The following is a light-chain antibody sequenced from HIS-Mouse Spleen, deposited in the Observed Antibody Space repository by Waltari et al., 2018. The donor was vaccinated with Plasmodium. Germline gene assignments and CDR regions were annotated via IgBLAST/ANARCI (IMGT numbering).Light chain of an antibody. CDR1: ALPKKY. CDR3: YSTDSSGNHRV. V-gene: IGLV3-10*01. CDR2: EDS. J-gene: IGLJ3*02. Sequence: SYELTQPPSVSVSPGPPSRITCSGDALPKKYAYCYQQKSGQAPVLVIYEDSKRPSGIPERFSGSSSGTMATLTISGAQVEDEADYYCYSTDSSGNHRVFGGGTKLTVL.